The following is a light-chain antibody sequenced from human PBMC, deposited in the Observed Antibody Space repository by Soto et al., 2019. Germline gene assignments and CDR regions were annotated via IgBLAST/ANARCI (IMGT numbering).Light chain of an antibody. CDR1: QSVSSSY. J-gene: IGKJ1*01. Sequence: IVLTQSPCAVSLYQGERATLSCRASQSVSSSYLAWYQQKPGQAPRLLIYGASSRATGIPDRFSGSGSGTEFTLTISSLQSEDFAVYYCQQYNNWPRTFGQVTKADI. V-gene: IGKV3D-15*01. CDR3: QQYNNWPRT. CDR2: GAS.